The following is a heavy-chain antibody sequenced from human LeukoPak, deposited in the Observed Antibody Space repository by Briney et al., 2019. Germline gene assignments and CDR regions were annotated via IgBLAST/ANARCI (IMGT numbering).Heavy chain of an antibody. CDR2: IRSKANSYAT. D-gene: IGHD7-27*01. CDR1: GFTFSGSA. Sequence: PGGSLRLSCAASGFTFSGSAMHWVRQASGKGLEWVGRIRSKANSYATAYAASVKGRFTISRDNSKNALYLQMNSLRVEDTAVYYCAIDPNWGTHSWGQGVLVTVSS. V-gene: IGHV3-73*01. CDR3: AIDPNWGTHS. J-gene: IGHJ4*02.